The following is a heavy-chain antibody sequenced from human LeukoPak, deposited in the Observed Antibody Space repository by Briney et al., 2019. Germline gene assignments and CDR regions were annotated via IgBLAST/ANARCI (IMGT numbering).Heavy chain of an antibody. CDR2: IYYPGYP. CDR1: GASLSSYF. Sequence: PSETLSPTCNVSGASLSSYFWSWIRQPPGKGLEWIGYIYYPGYPNYNPSLKSRVTIAVETSKSQFSLNLRSVTTADTAVYFCAGTKLGYCTTTGCPLESWGQGTLVAVSS. D-gene: IGHD2-2*01. CDR3: AGTKLGYCTTTGCPLES. J-gene: IGHJ4*02. V-gene: IGHV4-59*01.